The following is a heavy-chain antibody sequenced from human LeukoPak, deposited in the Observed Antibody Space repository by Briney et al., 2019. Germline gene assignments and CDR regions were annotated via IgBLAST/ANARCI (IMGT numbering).Heavy chain of an antibody. D-gene: IGHD2-21*02. V-gene: IGHV3-74*01. J-gene: IGHJ4*02. Sequence: PGGSLRLSCAAFGFTFSSYWVHWVRQAPGKGLVWVSRINSDGISTNYADSVKGRFTISRDNAKNTLYLQMNSLRAEDTAVYYCARDLAEVTHGDYWGQGTLVTVSS. CDR3: ARDLAEVTHGDY. CDR1: GFTFSSYW. CDR2: INSDGIST.